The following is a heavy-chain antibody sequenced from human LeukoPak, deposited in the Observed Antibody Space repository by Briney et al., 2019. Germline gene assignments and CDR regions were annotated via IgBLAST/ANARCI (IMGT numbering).Heavy chain of an antibody. D-gene: IGHD3-10*01. V-gene: IGHV1-2*02. Sequence: GASVKVSCKASGYTFTGYYMHWVRQAPGQGLEWVGWINPNSGGTNYAQKFQGRVTMTRDTSISTAYMELSRLRSDDTAVYYCARDYYGSGENWFDPWGQGTLVTVSS. CDR2: INPNSGGT. J-gene: IGHJ5*02. CDR1: GYTFTGYY. CDR3: ARDYYGSGENWFDP.